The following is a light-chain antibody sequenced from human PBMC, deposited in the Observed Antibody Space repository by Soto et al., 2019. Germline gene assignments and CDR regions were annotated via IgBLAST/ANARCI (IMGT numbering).Light chain of an antibody. CDR1: QSVSSN. J-gene: IGKJ3*01. Sequence: EIVLTQSPATLSLSPGERATLSCRASQSVSSNLAWYQQKPGQAPRLLIYDASTRATGIPDRFSGSGSGTDFTLTISSLEPEDFAIYYCQQRSNWPPITFGPGTKVDIK. CDR2: DAS. V-gene: IGKV3-11*01. CDR3: QQRSNWPPIT.